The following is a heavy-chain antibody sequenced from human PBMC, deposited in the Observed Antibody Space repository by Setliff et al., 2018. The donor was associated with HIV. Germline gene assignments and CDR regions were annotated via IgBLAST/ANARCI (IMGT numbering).Heavy chain of an antibody. CDR2: INPSGGRT. J-gene: IGHJ2*01. Sequence: ASVKVSCKASGGAFSSYALSWVRQAPGQGLEWMGLINPSGGRTSYAQKFQGRVTITTDTSASTAYMELNSLSSEDTAVYYCARHQAPYYGSSGYNPNWYFDLWGRGTLVTVSS. V-gene: IGHV1-69*10. D-gene: IGHD3-22*01. CDR3: ARHQAPYYGSSGYNPNWYFDL. CDR1: GGAFSSYA.